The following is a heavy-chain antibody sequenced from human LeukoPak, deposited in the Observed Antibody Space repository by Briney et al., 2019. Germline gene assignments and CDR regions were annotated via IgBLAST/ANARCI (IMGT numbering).Heavy chain of an antibody. Sequence: PSETLSLTCTVSGVSIGSSAYYWGWIRQPPGKGLEWIGSVYYSGSAYYNPPLKSRVTISVDTSKKQLSLELSSVTAADTAVYYCARQDRTDWFDPWGQGTLVTVSS. CDR2: VYYSGSA. CDR1: GVSIGSSAYY. V-gene: IGHV4-39*01. J-gene: IGHJ5*02. CDR3: ARQDRTDWFDP.